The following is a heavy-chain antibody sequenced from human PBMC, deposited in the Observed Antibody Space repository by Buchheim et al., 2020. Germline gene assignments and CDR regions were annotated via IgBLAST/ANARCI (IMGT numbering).Heavy chain of an antibody. J-gene: IGHJ4*02. CDR2: IWYDGSNK. CDR1: AFTFSSYG. CDR3: ARADDRGGYYPDY. V-gene: IGHV3-33*01. D-gene: IGHD3-22*01. Sequence: QVQLVESGGGVVQPGRSLRLSCAASAFTFSSYGMHWVRQAPGKGLEWVAVIWYDGSNKYYADSVKGRFTISRDNSKNTLYLQMNSQRAEDTAVNYCARADDRGGYYPDYWGQGTL.